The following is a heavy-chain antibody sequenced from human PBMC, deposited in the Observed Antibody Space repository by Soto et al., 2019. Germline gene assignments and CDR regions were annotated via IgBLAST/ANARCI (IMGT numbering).Heavy chain of an antibody. J-gene: IGHJ5*01. V-gene: IGHV3-23*01. D-gene: IGHD5-12*01. CDR2: ISGSGGLI. Sequence: EVQLLESGGGLVQPGGSLRLSCAASGLTFNSSAMNWVRQAPWKGLEWVSAISGSGGLIYYADSVKGRFTISRDNSKNTLYLQMNSLRAEDTAVYYCAKDRSGFESWFDSWGQGTLVTVSS. CDR3: AKDRSGFESWFDS. CDR1: GLTFNSSA.